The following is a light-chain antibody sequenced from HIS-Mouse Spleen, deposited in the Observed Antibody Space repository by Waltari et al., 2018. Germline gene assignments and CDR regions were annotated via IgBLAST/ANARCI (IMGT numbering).Light chain of an antibody. J-gene: IGLJ3*02. CDR3: YSTDSSGNWV. Sequence: SYELTQPPSVPVSPGQTARITCPGDALPKKYAYWYQQKSGQAPLLVIYEDSKRPSGIPERFSGSSSGTMATLTISGAQVEDEADYYCYSTDSSGNWVFGGGTKLTVL. V-gene: IGLV3-10*01. CDR2: EDS. CDR1: ALPKKY.